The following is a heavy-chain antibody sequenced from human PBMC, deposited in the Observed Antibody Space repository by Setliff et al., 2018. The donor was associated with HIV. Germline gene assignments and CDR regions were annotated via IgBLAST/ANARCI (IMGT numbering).Heavy chain of an antibody. CDR3: ARRTLGFDAAGALDY. J-gene: IGHJ4*02. D-gene: IGHD2-15*01. CDR2: ISHSGTYT. V-gene: IGHV3-11*03. Sequence: PGGSLRLSCAGSGFSFGDHYVAWIRQSPGKGLEWISYISHSGTYTNYADSVKGRFTISRDNSKNVVYLHMNSLTAEDAAIYYCARRTLGFDAAGALDYWGQGTLVTVS. CDR1: GFSFGDHY.